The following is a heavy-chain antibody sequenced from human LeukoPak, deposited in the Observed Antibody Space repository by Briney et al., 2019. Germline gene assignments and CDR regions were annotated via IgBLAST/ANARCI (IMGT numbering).Heavy chain of an antibody. J-gene: IGHJ6*02. CDR2: ISYDGSNK. CDR1: GFTFSSYG. CDR3: AKGALDTAMVTRYYYGMDV. V-gene: IGHV3-30*18. D-gene: IGHD5-18*01. Sequence: GGPLRLSCAASGFTFSSYGMHWVRQAPGKGLEWVAVISYDGSNKYYADSVKGRFTISRDNSKNTLYLQMNSLRAEDTAVYYCAKGALDTAMVTRYYYGMDVWGQGTTVTVSS.